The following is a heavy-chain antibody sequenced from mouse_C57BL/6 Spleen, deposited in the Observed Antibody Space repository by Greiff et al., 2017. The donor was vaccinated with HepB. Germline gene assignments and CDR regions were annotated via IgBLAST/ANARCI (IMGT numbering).Heavy chain of an antibody. CDR2: ISSGGDYI. D-gene: IGHD2-14*01. V-gene: IGHV5-9-1*02. CDR1: GFTFSSYA. Sequence: EVKLVESGEGLVKPGGSLKLSCAASGFTFSSYAMSWVRQTPEKRLEWVAYISSGGDYIYYADTVKGRFTISRDNARNTLYLQMSSLKSEDTAMYYCTRDRLPGRGYFDVWGTGTTVTVSS. CDR3: TRDRLPGRGYFDV. J-gene: IGHJ1*03.